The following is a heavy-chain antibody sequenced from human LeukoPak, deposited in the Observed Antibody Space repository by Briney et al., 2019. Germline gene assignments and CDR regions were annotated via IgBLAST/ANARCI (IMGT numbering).Heavy chain of an antibody. D-gene: IGHD1-1*01. J-gene: IGHJ3*02. Sequence: GGSLRLSCAASGFSISTYWMTWVRQAPGKGLEWVANIKQDGSQKYSVDSVKGRFTISRDNAESSLYLDMSSLRVEDTAIYYCTRSQPNWNDGNDAFDIWGQGTMVTVSS. CDR1: GFSISTYW. V-gene: IGHV3-7*04. CDR2: IKQDGSQK. CDR3: TRSQPNWNDGNDAFDI.